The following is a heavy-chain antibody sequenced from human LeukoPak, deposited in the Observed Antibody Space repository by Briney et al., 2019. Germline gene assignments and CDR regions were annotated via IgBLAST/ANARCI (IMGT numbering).Heavy chain of an antibody. CDR2: ISGSGGST. V-gene: IGHV3-23*01. Sequence: GGSLRLSCATSGFTFSSYAMSWVRQAPGKGLEWVSTISGSGGSTYSADSVKGRFTISRDNSKNTLYLQMNSLRAEDTAVYYCAKNPTLFDYWGQGTLVTVSS. J-gene: IGHJ4*02. CDR1: GFTFSSYA. CDR3: AKNPTLFDY. D-gene: IGHD1-1*01.